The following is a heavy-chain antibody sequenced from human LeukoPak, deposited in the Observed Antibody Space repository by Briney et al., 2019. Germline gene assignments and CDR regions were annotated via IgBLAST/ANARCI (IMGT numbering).Heavy chain of an antibody. Sequence: GGSLRLSCAASGFTFSSYWMSWVRQAPGKGLEWVANIKQDGSEKYYVDSVKGRFTISRDNAKNSLYLQMNSLRAEDTAVYYCARDARNDFWSGSESNFDYWGQGTLVTVSS. J-gene: IGHJ4*02. CDR3: ARDARNDFWSGSESNFDY. CDR2: IKQDGSEK. CDR1: GFTFSSYW. V-gene: IGHV3-7*01. D-gene: IGHD3-3*01.